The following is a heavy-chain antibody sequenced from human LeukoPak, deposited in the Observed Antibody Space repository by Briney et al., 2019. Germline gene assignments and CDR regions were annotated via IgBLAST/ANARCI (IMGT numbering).Heavy chain of an antibody. V-gene: IGHV4-38-2*02. J-gene: IGHJ4*02. Sequence: SETLSLTCTVSGYSISSGYCWGWIRQPPGKGLEWIGSIYHSGSTYYNPSLKSRVTISVDTSKNQFSLKLSSVTAADTAVYYCASGRLRFLEWLSGRFDYWGQGTLVTVSS. CDR3: ASGRLRFLEWLSGRFDY. D-gene: IGHD3-3*01. CDR1: GYSISSGYC. CDR2: IYHSGST.